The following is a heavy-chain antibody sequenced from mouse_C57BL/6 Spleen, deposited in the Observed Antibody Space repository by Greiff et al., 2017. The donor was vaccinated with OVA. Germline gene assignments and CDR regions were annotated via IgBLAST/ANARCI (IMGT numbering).Heavy chain of an antibody. J-gene: IGHJ1*03. Sequence: EESGPGLVKPSQSLSLTCSVTGYSITSGYYWNWIRQLPGNKLEWMGYISYDGSHNYNPSLKNRISITRDTSKNQFFLKLNSVTTEDTATYYCARGPLLYFDVWGTGTTVTVSS. CDR1: GYSITSGYY. CDR3: ARGPLLYFDV. V-gene: IGHV3-6*01. CDR2: ISYDGSH. D-gene: IGHD6-1*01.